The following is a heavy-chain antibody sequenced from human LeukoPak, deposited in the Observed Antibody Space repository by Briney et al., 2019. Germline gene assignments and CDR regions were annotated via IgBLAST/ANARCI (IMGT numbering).Heavy chain of an antibody. D-gene: IGHD6-13*01. CDR1: GGSISSSSYY. V-gene: IGHV4-39*07. CDR2: IYYAGST. CDR3: ARGRAAAGYYYYYYMDV. Sequence: SETLSLTCTVSGGSISSSSYYWGWIRQPPGKGLEWIGNIYYAGSTYYNPSLKSRVTISVDTSKNQFSLKLSSVTAADTAVYYCARGRAAAGYYYYYYMDVWGKGTTVTVSS. J-gene: IGHJ6*03.